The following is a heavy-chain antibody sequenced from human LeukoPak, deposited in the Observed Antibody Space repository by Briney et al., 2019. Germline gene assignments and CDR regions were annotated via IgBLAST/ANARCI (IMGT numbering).Heavy chain of an antibody. D-gene: IGHD2-2*01. CDR3: ASDYTSRGYFDL. J-gene: IGHJ2*01. V-gene: IGHV3-21*01. CDR1: GFSFSSYS. CDR2: IFSSSSYI. Sequence: GGSLRLSCAASGFSFSSYSMTWVRQAPAKGLGWVSSIFSSSSYILYEDSVKGRFTISRDTAKNSLFLQMNSLRAEDTAVYYCASDYTSRGYFDLWAVAPWSLSPQ.